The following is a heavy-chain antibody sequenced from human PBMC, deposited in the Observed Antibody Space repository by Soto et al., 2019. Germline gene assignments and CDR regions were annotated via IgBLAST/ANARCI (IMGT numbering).Heavy chain of an antibody. D-gene: IGHD6-19*01. CDR3: AKDRSTGYSSGWSYFDY. Sequence: GGSLRLSCAASGFTFSSYGMHWVRQAPGKGLEWVAVITYDGSNKYYADSVKGRFTISRDNSKNTLYLQMNSLRAEDTAVYYCAKDRSTGYSSGWSYFDYWGQGILVTVSS. V-gene: IGHV3-30*18. CDR1: GFTFSSYG. CDR2: ITYDGSNK. J-gene: IGHJ4*02.